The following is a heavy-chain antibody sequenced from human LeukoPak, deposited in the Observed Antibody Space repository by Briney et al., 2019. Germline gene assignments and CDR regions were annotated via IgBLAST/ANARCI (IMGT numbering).Heavy chain of an antibody. CDR2: VTSSSSTI. V-gene: IGHV3-48*02. J-gene: IGHJ5*02. CDR1: GFTFSSYS. CDR3: ARGTSPFDP. Sequence: GGSLRLSCVASGFTFSSYSMNWVRQAPGKGPEWISYVTSSSSTIYYADSVKGRFTISRVNAKNSLYLQMNSLRDEDTAVYYCARGTSPFDPWGRGTLVTVSS.